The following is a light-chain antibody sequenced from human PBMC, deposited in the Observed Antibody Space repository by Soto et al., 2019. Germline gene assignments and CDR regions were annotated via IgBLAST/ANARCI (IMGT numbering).Light chain of an antibody. CDR1: SSDVGYHNY. CDR2: EVN. V-gene: IGLV2-14*01. Sequence: QSVLTQPASVSGSPGQSITISCTGNSSDVGYHNYVSWYRQHPGKAPRLTIYEVNNRPSGVSNRFSGSKSGNTASLTISGLQAEDEADYYCSSCTSSNTLLYVFGTGTKVTVL. CDR3: SSCTSSNTLLYV. J-gene: IGLJ1*01.